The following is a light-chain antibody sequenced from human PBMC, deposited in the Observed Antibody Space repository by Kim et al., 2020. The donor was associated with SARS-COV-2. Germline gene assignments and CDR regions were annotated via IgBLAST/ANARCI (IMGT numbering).Light chain of an antibody. J-gene: IGLJ3*02. CDR1: VLAKKY. V-gene: IGLV3-27*01. Sequence: SYELTQPSSVSVSPGQTARITCSGDVLAKKYARWFRQKPGQAPVLVIYKDSERPSGIPERFSGSSSGTTVTLSISGAQVEDEAAYYCYSATDNSLVFGGG. CDR3: YSATDNSLV. CDR2: KDS.